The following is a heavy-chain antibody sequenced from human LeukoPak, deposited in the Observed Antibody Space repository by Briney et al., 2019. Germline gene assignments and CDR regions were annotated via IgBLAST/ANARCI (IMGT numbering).Heavy chain of an antibody. CDR1: GYTFTSYG. J-gene: IGHJ4*02. V-gene: IGHV1-18*01. Sequence: ASVKVSCKASGYTFTSYGISWVRQAPGQGLEWMGWISAYNGNTNYAQKLQGRVTMTTDKSTSTAYMELSSLRSEDTAVYYCARARYYGSGSYYNYPFDYWGQGTLVTVSS. CDR3: ARARYYGSGSYYNYPFDY. CDR2: ISAYNGNT. D-gene: IGHD3-10*01.